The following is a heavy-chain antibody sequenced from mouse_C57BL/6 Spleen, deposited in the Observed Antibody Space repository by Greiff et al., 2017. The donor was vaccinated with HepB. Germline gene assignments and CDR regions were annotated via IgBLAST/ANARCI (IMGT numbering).Heavy chain of an antibody. D-gene: IGHD2-14*01. V-gene: IGHV5-17*01. Sequence: EVQLVESGGGLVKPGGSLKLSCAASGFTFSDYGMHWVRQAPEKGLEWVAYISSGSSTIYYADTVKGRFTISRDNAKNTLFLQMTSLRSEDTAMYYCARIRTTTIGYYYAMDYWGQGTSVTVSS. CDR2: ISSGSSTI. J-gene: IGHJ4*01. CDR3: ARIRTTTIGYYYAMDY. CDR1: GFTFSDYG.